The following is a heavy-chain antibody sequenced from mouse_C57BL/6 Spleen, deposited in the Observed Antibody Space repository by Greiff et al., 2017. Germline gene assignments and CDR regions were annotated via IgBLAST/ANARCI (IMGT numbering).Heavy chain of an antibody. CDR2: FYPGSGSI. J-gene: IGHJ2*01. Sequence: QVQLKESGAELVKPGASVKLSCKASGYTFTEYTIHWVKQRSGQGLEWIGWFYPGSGSIKYNEKFKDKATLTADKSSSTVYMELSRLTSEDSAVYFCARHEEREGTAQAEYYFDYWGQGTTLTVSS. V-gene: IGHV1-62-2*01. CDR3: ARHEEREGTAQAEYYFDY. D-gene: IGHD3-2*02. CDR1: GYTFTEYT.